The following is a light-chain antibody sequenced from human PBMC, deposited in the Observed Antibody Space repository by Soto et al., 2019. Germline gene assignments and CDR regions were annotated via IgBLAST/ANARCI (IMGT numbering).Light chain of an antibody. CDR1: QGIGDT. J-gene: IGKJ4*01. Sequence: EVVLTQSPAPLSVSPGEVVTLSCRASQGIGDTLAGYQHKPCQTPRLLIYDTSASSPGVPARFSGSRPWSESNLTNNSLQSESFANYDCQRYNNWPLTFDRGTKVESK. CDR2: DTS. V-gene: IGKV3-15*01. CDR3: QRYNNWPLT.